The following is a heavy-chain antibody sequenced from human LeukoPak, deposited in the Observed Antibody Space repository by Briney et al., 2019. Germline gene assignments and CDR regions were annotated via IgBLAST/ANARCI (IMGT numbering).Heavy chain of an antibody. CDR1: GFTFSSYG. CDR2: IWYDGSNK. CDR3: ARWGGYSSGWYGLHY. Sequence: PGGSLRLSCAASGFTFSSYGMHWVRQAPGKGLEWGAVIWYDGSNKYYADSVKGRFTISRDNSKNTLYLQMNSLRAEDTAVYYCARWGGYSSGWYGLHYWGQGTLVTVSS. D-gene: IGHD6-19*01. V-gene: IGHV3-33*01. J-gene: IGHJ4*02.